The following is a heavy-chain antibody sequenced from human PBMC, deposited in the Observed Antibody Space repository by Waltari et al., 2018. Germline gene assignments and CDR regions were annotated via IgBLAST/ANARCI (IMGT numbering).Heavy chain of an antibody. CDR2: INNDGSGT. CDR3: ARGGAYHAFDI. CDR1: GFTFTSYW. D-gene: IGHD2-2*01. V-gene: IGHV3-74*01. Sequence: EVQLVESGGGLVQPGGSLRLSCADSGFTFTSYWMYWFRQATGKGLVYVSRINNDGSGTTYTDSVKGRFTVSRDNAKNTLYLQMNSLGVQDTARYYCARGGAYHAFDIWGQGTLVTVSS. J-gene: IGHJ3*02.